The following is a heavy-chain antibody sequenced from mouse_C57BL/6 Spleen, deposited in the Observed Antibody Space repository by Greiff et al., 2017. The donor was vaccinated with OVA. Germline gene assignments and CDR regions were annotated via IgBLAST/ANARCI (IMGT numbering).Heavy chain of an antibody. CDR1: GYSITSGSY. D-gene: IGHD1-1*01. CDR3: ASGPDYYGSSYWYFDV. Sequence: EVQLQESGPGLVKPSQSLSLTCSVTGYSITSGSYWNWIRQFPGNKLEWMGYISYDGSNNYNPSLKNRISIPRDTSKNQFFLKLNSVTTEDTATYYCASGPDYYGSSYWYFDVWGTGTTVTVSS. CDR2: ISYDGSN. J-gene: IGHJ1*03. V-gene: IGHV3-6*01.